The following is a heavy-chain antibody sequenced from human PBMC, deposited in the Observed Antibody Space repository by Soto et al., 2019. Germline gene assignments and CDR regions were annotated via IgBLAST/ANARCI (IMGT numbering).Heavy chain of an antibody. D-gene: IGHD3-10*01. V-gene: IGHV1-3*01. CDR3: ARDRYYGSGSLSNWFDP. Sequence: QVQLVQSGAEVKKPGASVKVSCKASGYTFTSYAMHWVRQAPGQRLEWIGWINAGNGNTKYSQKFQGRVTITRDTSASTAYMELSSLRSEDTAVYYCARDRYYGSGSLSNWFDPWGQGTLVTVSS. CDR1: GYTFTSYA. J-gene: IGHJ5*02. CDR2: INAGNGNT.